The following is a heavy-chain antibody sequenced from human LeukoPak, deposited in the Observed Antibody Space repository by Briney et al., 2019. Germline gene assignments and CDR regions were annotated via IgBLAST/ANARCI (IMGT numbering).Heavy chain of an antibody. Sequence: GGSLRLSCAASGFTFSSYAMRWVRQAPGKGLEWVSAISGSGGSTYYADSVKGRFTISRDNSKNTLYLQMNSLRAEDTAVYYCAKDPPYCTGGVCYTEDYWGQGTLVTVSS. D-gene: IGHD2-8*02. CDR2: ISGSGGST. CDR3: AKDPPYCTGGVCYTEDY. CDR1: GFTFSSYA. V-gene: IGHV3-23*01. J-gene: IGHJ4*02.